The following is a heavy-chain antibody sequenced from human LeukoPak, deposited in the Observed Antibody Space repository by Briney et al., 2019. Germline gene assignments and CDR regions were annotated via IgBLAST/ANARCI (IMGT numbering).Heavy chain of an antibody. CDR1: GYTFTSYY. CDR2: INLSGDRT. Sequence: ASVKVSCTASGYTFTSYYLHWVRQAPGQGPEWMGTINLSGDRTSYAQKIQGRVTMTRDTSTSTVYMELSSLTSEDTAVYYCARDIGSGYYNFDYWGQGTLVTVSS. D-gene: IGHD5-12*01. CDR3: ARDIGSGYYNFDY. J-gene: IGHJ4*02. V-gene: IGHV1-46*01.